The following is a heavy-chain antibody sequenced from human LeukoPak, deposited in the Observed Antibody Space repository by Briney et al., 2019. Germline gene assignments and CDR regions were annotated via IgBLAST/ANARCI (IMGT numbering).Heavy chain of an antibody. D-gene: IGHD1-26*01. J-gene: IGHJ4*02. Sequence: GGSLTLSCVACGFTFTGQSMHWVRPAAGKGLAGVAVVPQDEKTIFYADSLKGRFTVSRDNYKNTVYLQMNSLRDEDTAVYYCAKEQHSGGTPFDYWGQGSLVTVSS. CDR2: VPQDEKTI. CDR3: AKEQHSGGTPFDY. V-gene: IGHV3-30*04. CDR1: GFTFTGQS.